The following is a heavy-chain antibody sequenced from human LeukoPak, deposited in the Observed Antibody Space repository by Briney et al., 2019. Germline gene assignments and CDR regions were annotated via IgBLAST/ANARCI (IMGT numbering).Heavy chain of an antibody. CDR3: ARLTGYSSSWGDYYGMDV. Sequence: PSETLSLTCTVSGGSISSYYWSWIRQPPGKGLEWIGYIYYSGSTNYNPSLKSRVTISVDTSKNQFSLKLSSVTAADTAVYYCARLTGYSSSWGDYYGMDVWGQGTTVTVSS. D-gene: IGHD6-13*01. CDR1: GGSISSYY. CDR2: IYYSGST. V-gene: IGHV4-59*01. J-gene: IGHJ6*02.